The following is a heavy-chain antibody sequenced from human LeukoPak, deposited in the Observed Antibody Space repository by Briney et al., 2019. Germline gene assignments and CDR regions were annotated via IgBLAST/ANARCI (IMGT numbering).Heavy chain of an antibody. Sequence: PGGSLRPSCAASGFTFSSYAMSWVRQAPGKGLEWVSAISGSGDSTYYADPVKGRFTISRDNSKNTLYLQMNSLRAEDTAVYYCAREAKYSYGEYWGQGTLVTVSS. D-gene: IGHD5-18*01. J-gene: IGHJ4*02. V-gene: IGHV3-23*01. CDR3: AREAKYSYGEY. CDR1: GFTFSSYA. CDR2: ISGSGDST.